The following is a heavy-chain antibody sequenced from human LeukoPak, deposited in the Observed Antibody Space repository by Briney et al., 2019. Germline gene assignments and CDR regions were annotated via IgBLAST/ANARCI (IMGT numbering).Heavy chain of an antibody. CDR2: IIPIFGTA. J-gene: IGHJ4*02. V-gene: IGHV1-69*13. D-gene: IGHD3-22*01. CDR1: GGTFSSYA. CDR3: ARMTIDYYDSSGYLDY. Sequence: SVKVSCKASGGTFSSYAISWVRQAPGQGLEWMGGIIPIFGTANYAQKFQGRVTITADESTNTAYMELSSLRSEDTAVYYCARMTIDYYDSSGYLDYWGQGTLVTVSS.